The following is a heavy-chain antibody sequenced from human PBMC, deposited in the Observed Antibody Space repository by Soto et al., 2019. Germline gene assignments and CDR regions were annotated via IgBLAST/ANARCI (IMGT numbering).Heavy chain of an antibody. J-gene: IGHJ6*02. Sequence: VQLVQSGAEVRKPGSSVKVSCKASGGDFKNFIIAWVRQAPGHGLEWMGGVIPIFGTPNFVQKFQDRVTITADEATSTTYMELRSLRSEDTAVYYCARVGSCLSSSCLSDGMDVWGQGTTVIVSS. CDR3: ARVGSCLSSSCLSDGMDV. D-gene: IGHD2-2*01. V-gene: IGHV1-69*01. CDR2: VIPIFGTP. CDR1: GGDFKNFI.